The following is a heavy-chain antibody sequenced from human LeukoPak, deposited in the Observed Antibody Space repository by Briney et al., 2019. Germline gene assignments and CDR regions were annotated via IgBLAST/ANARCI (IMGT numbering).Heavy chain of an antibody. CDR2: IKQDGSKK. CDR3: TRVGYIDEGIDY. V-gene: IGHV3-7*04. J-gene: IGHJ4*02. D-gene: IGHD5-24*01. Sequence: GGSLRLSCVSSGFPFSSYWMTWVRQAPGKGLEWVANIKQDGSKKSYVDSVKGRFTISRDNAKNSLYLQMNSLRAEDTALYYCTRVGYIDEGIDYCGQGTLVTVSS. CDR1: GFPFSSYW.